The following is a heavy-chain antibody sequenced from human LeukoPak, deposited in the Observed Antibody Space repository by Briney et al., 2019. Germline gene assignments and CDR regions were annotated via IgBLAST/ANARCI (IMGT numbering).Heavy chain of an antibody. Sequence: GGSLRLSCAASGFTFRSYWMSWVRQAPGKGLEGVANMKEDGSEKHYVDSVKGRFTISRDNAKNSLYLQMNSLRAEDTAVYYCARVMMGWLRRNAFDIWGQGTMVTVSS. CDR1: GFTFRSYW. V-gene: IGHV3-7*01. D-gene: IGHD5-12*01. CDR3: ARVMMGWLRRNAFDI. J-gene: IGHJ3*02. CDR2: MKEDGSEK.